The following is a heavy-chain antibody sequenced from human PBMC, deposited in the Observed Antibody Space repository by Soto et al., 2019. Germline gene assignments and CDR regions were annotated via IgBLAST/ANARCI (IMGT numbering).Heavy chain of an antibody. Sequence: QITLKESGPTLVKPTQTLTLTCTFSGFSLSTSGVGVGWIRQPPGKALEWLALIYWDDDKRYSPSLKSRLTTXXDXSXXQVVLTLTNMDPVDTAPYYCAPRPGFLEPYYGMDVWGQGTTVTVSS. CDR2: IYWDDDK. CDR3: APRPGFLEPYYGMDV. J-gene: IGHJ6*02. D-gene: IGHD3-3*01. V-gene: IGHV2-5*02. CDR1: GFSLSTSGVG.